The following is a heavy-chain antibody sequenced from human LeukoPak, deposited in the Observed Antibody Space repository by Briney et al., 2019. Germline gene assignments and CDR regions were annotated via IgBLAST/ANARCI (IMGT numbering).Heavy chain of an antibody. CDR2: ISAYNGNT. CDR3: ARDLGLDTTMIFFDY. D-gene: IGHD5-18*01. V-gene: IGHV1-18*04. CDR1: GYTFTGYY. J-gene: IGHJ4*02. Sequence: ASVKVSCKASGYTFTGYYMHWVRQAPGQGPEWMGWISAYNGNTNYVQKFQGRVTMTTDTSTNTAYMEPRSLTSDDTAVYYCARDLGLDTTMIFFDYWGQGTLVTVSS.